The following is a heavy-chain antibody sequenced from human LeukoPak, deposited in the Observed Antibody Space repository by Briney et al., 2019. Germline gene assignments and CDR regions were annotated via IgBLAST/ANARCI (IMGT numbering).Heavy chain of an antibody. CDR2: ISRTGSSI. CDR3: ARGPYSSNWYVDY. J-gene: IGHJ4*02. Sequence: GGSLKLSCAASGFTLSSYEMNWVRLAPGKGLEWISYISRTGSSIYYADSVKGRFTISRDSAKNSLYLQMNSLRAEDTAVYYCARGPYSSNWYVDYWGQGTLVTVAS. V-gene: IGHV3-48*03. CDR1: GFTLSSYE. D-gene: IGHD6-13*01.